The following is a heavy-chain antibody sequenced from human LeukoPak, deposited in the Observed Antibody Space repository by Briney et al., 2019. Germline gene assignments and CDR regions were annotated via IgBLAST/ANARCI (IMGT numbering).Heavy chain of an antibody. J-gene: IGHJ5*02. CDR1: GFTFSSYA. CDR2: ISGSGGST. Sequence: GGSLSLSCAASGFTFSSYAMSWVRQAPGKGLEWVSAISGSGGSTYYADSVKGRFTISRDNSKNTLYLQMNSLRAEDTAVYYCAKVTGGRYRGSYYPEGFDPWGQGTLVTVSS. CDR3: AKVTGGRYRGSYYPEGFDP. V-gene: IGHV3-23*01. D-gene: IGHD1-26*01.